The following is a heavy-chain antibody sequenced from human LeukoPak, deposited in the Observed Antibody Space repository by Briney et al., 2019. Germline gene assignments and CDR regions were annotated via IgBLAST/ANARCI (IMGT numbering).Heavy chain of an antibody. D-gene: IGHD2-21*02. CDR3: ARQGGVTVYYFDY. CDR1: GGSISSSSYY. V-gene: IGHV4-39*01. J-gene: IGHJ4*02. Sequence: SETLSLTCTVSGGSISSSSYYWGWIRQPPGTGLEWIGSIYYSGSTYYNPSLKSRVTISVDTSKNQFSLKLSSVTAADTAVYYCARQGGVTVYYFDYWGQGTLVTVSS. CDR2: IYYSGST.